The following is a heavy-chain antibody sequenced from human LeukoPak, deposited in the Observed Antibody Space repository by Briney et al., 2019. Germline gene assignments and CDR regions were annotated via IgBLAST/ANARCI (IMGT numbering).Heavy chain of an antibody. CDR3: ARVTSGSRYFDF. V-gene: IGHV1-8*01. Sequence: ASVKVSCKASGYTLTSYDINWVRQATGQGLEWMGWMNPSSGSTGYAQKFQGRVTMTRNTIINTAYMDLTSLRSEDTAVYYCARVTSGSRYFDFWGLGTLVTVSS. CDR2: MNPSSGST. CDR1: GYTLTSYD. D-gene: IGHD1-26*01. J-gene: IGHJ4*02.